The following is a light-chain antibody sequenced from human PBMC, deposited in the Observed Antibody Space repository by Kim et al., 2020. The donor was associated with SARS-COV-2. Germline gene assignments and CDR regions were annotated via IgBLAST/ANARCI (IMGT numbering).Light chain of an antibody. CDR3: QQFGSSPLYS. CDR1: QSVISNK. Sequence: EIVLTQYPGTLSLSPGERATLSCRASQSVISNKLAWYQQKPGQAPRLLIYDASSRATGIPDRFSGSGSGTDFTLTIIRLEPEDFAVYYCQQFGSSPLYSFGQGTKLEI. J-gene: IGKJ2*03. V-gene: IGKV3-20*01. CDR2: DAS.